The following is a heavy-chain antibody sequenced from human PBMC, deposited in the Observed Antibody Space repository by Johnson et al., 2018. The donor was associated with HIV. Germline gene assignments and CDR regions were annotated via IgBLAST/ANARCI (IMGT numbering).Heavy chain of an antibody. CDR3: AREAGTAFDI. CDR2: SGTAGST. Sequence: VQLVESGGGVVQPGRSLRLSCAASGFTFSSNYMSWVRQAPGKGLEWVSGISGTAGSTYYADSVKGRFTISRDNSKNTLYLQMNSLRAEDTAVYYCAREAGTAFDIWGQGTMVTVSS. V-gene: IGHV3-66*02. CDR1: GFTFSSNY. J-gene: IGHJ3*02.